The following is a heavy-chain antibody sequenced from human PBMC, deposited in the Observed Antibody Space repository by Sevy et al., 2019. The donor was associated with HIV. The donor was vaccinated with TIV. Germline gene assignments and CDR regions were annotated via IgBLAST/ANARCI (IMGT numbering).Heavy chain of an antibody. CDR2: ISGRSSYI. J-gene: IGHJ4*02. D-gene: IGHD2-2*01. Sequence: GGSLRLSCAASGFTFSDYYMNWVRQAPGKGLEWVSSISGRSSYIHYADSVRGRFTISRDNAKNSLYLQMNSLRVDDTAVYFCARDGGCSSTSYLLYFDSWGQGALVTVSS. CDR1: GFTFSDYY. V-gene: IGHV3-21*01. CDR3: ARDGGCSSTSYLLYFDS.